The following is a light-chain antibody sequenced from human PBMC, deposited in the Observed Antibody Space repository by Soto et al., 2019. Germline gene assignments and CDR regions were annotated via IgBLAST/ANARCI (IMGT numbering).Light chain of an antibody. J-gene: IGLJ2*01. CDR1: SSDVGGYNY. Sequence: QSVLTQPRSVSGSPGQSVTISCTGTSSDVGGYNYVSWYQQHPGKAPKLMIYDVSKRPSGVPDRFSGSKSGNTASLTISGLQAEDEADYYCCSYAGSYTSFGGGTKLTVL. V-gene: IGLV2-11*01. CDR3: CSYAGSYTS. CDR2: DVS.